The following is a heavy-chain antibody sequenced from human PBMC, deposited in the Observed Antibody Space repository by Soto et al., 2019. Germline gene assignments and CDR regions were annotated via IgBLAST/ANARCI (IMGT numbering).Heavy chain of an antibody. V-gene: IGHV3-30*18. J-gene: IGHJ4*02. CDR3: AKDGAYSYGPYYFDY. CDR1: GFTFSSYG. Sequence: QVQLVESGGGVVQPGRSLRLSCAASGFTFSSYGMHWVRQAPGKGLEWVAVISYDGSNKYYADSVKGRFTISRDNSKNTRYLQMNSLRAEDTAVYYCAKDGAYSYGPYYFDYWGQGTLVTVSS. CDR2: ISYDGSNK. D-gene: IGHD5-18*01.